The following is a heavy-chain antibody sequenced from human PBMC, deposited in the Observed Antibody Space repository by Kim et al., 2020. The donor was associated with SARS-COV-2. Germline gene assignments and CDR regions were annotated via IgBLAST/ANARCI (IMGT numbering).Heavy chain of an antibody. CDR2: INTNTGNP. Sequence: ASVKVSCKASGYTFTSYAMNWVRQAPGQGLEWMGWINTNTGNPTYAQGFTGRFVFSLDTSVSTAYLQISSLKAEDTAVYYCARGPDLRYYDILTGYYNPNYYYYYGMDVWGQGTTVTVS. CDR1: GYTFTSYA. V-gene: IGHV7-4-1*02. CDR3: ARGPDLRYYDILTGYYNPNYYYYYGMDV. J-gene: IGHJ6*02. D-gene: IGHD3-9*01.